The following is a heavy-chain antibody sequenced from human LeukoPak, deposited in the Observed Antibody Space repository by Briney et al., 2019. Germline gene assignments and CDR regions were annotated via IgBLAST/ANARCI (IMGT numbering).Heavy chain of an antibody. CDR1: GYTFTVYY. CDR2: IYPNSGGT. J-gene: IGHJ6*03. CDR3: ARDSLNNHGSCSSCYYYYYMDV. D-gene: IGHD2-15*01. Sequence: ASVKVSCKASGYTFTVYYMHWVRQAPGQGLEWMGWIYPNSGGTNYAQKFQGRVTMTRDTTISTAYIELSRLRSDDTAVYYCARDSLNNHGSCSSCYYYYYMDVWGKGTTVTVSS. V-gene: IGHV1-2*02.